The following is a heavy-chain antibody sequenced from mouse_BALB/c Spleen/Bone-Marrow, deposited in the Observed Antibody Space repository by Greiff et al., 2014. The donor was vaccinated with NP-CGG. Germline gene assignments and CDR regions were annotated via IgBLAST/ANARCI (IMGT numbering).Heavy chain of an antibody. CDR3: ARSGEKYGALDY. Sequence: DVHLVESGGGLVKPGGSLKLSCTASGFTFSDYYMYWVRQTPEKRLEWVATISDGGIYTYYPDSVKGRFTISRDNAKNNLYLQMSSLKSEDTAMYYCARSGEKYGALDYSGRGTSVTVSS. V-gene: IGHV5-4*02. D-gene: IGHD1-1*02. CDR2: ISDGGIYT. CDR1: GFTFSDYY. J-gene: IGHJ4*01.